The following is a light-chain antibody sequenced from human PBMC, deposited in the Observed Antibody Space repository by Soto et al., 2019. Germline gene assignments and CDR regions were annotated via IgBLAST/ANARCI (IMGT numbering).Light chain of an antibody. J-gene: IGKJ1*01. Sequence: EIVMTQSPATLSVSPGERATLSCRASQSVSSNLAWYQQXPXXXXXTXXXXXXXXXXXLXARXSGSGYGKQFNLNISSLQSEDFAVYYCQKYNNWPRTSGQGPKLDI. CDR3: QKYNNWPRT. V-gene: IGKV3-15*01. CDR1: QSVSSN. CDR2: XXX.